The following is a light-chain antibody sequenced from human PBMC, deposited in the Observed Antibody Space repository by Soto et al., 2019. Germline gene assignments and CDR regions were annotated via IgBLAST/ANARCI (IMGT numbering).Light chain of an antibody. CDR2: RTS. V-gene: IGKV3-11*01. CDR3: QQRSNWPIT. CDR1: QSISSN. Sequence: VITQSPDYLAVSLGERATINCRASQSISSNLAWYQQKPGQAPRLLMFRTSSRATGFPARFSGSGSGTDFTLTISSLEPEDFALYYCQQRSNWPITFGQGTRLEIK. J-gene: IGKJ5*01.